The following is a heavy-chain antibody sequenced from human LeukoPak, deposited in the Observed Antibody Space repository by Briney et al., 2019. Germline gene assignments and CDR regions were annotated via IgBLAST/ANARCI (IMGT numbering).Heavy chain of an antibody. J-gene: IGHJ5*02. D-gene: IGHD6-13*01. CDR2: IYSGGST. CDR1: GFTDSSNY. Sequence: GGSLRLSCAASGFTDSSNYISWVRQAPGRGLEGVSVIYSGGSTYYADSVKGRFTISRDNSKNTQYLQMNSLRAEDTAVYYCAREIIAAAGTKQAWGQGTLVTVSS. V-gene: IGHV3-53*01. CDR3: AREIIAAAGTKQA.